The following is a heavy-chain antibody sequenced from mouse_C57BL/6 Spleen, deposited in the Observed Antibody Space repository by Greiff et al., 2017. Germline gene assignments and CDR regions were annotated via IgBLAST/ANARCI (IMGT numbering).Heavy chain of an antibody. D-gene: IGHD2-5*01. J-gene: IGHJ2*01. Sequence: VKLKESGAELVKPGASVKISCKASGYAFSSYWMNWVKQRPGKGLEWIGQIYPGDGDTNYNGKFKGKATLTADKSSSTAYMQLSSLTSEDSAVYFCARAYYSNYDYWGQGTTLTVSS. CDR1: GYAFSSYW. CDR2: IYPGDGDT. V-gene: IGHV1-80*01. CDR3: ARAYYSNYDY.